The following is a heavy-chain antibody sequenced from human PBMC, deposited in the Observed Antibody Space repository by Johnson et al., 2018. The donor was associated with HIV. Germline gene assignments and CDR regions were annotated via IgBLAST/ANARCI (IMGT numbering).Heavy chain of an antibody. CDR2: ISYDGSNK. D-gene: IGHD4-23*01. Sequence: QMLLVESGGGVVQPGRSLRLSCAASGLTFRSYAMHWVRQAPGQGLEWVAVISYDGSNKFYTDSVKGRFTISRDNSKNTLSLQMNSPRVEENAGYFCGNGLCKVVTDALDIWGQGTMVTVSS. V-gene: IGHV3-30*04. CDR3: GNGLCKVVTDALDI. CDR1: GLTFRSYA. J-gene: IGHJ3*02.